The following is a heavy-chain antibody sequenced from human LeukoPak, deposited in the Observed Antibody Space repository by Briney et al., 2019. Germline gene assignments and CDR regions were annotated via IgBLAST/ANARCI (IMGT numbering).Heavy chain of an antibody. D-gene: IGHD2-15*01. J-gene: IGHJ4*02. CDR2: ISAYNGNT. Sequence: ASVKVSCKASGYTFTSYGISWVRQASGQGLEWMGWISAYNGNTNYAQKLQGRVTMTTDTSTSTAYMELRSLRSDDTAVYYCARWGRSYEDIVVVVPDYWGQGTLVTVSS. CDR1: GYTFTSYG. V-gene: IGHV1-18*01. CDR3: ARWGRSYEDIVVVVPDY.